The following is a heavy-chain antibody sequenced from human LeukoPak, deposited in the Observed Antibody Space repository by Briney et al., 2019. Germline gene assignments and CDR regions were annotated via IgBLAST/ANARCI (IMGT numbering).Heavy chain of an antibody. V-gene: IGHV3-7*03. D-gene: IGHD2-21*01. Sequence: GGSLRLSCAASGFTFSSYWMSWVRQAPGKGLEWVANIKQDGSEKYYVDSVKGRFTISRDNAKNSLYLQMNSLTAEDTAVYYCASHTVVVIATHDAFAFWGQGTMVTVSS. J-gene: IGHJ3*01. CDR1: GFTFSSYW. CDR2: IKQDGSEK. CDR3: ASHTVVVIATHDAFAF.